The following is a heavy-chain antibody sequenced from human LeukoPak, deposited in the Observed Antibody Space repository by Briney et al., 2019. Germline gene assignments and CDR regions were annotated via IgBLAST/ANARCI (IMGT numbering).Heavy chain of an antibody. CDR2: INPSGGST. V-gene: IGHV1-46*01. D-gene: IGHD6-13*01. J-gene: IGHJ2*01. Sequence: ASVKVSCKASGYTFTSYYMHWVRQAPGQGLEWMGIINPSGGSTSYAQKFQGRVTITTDESTSTAYMELSSLRSEDTAVYYCAREVFIAAADYWYFDLWGRGTLVTVSS. CDR1: GYTFTSYY. CDR3: AREVFIAAADYWYFDL.